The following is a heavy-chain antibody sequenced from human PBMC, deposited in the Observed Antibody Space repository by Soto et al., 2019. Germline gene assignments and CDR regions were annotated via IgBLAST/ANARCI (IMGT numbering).Heavy chain of an antibody. CDR3: VSHDYGDFQLRY. CDR2: IWYDGSNK. J-gene: IGHJ4*02. Sequence: GGSLRLSCAASGFTFSRYAMSWVRQAPGKGLEWVAVIWYDGSNKYYADSVKGRFTISRDNSKNTLYLQMNSLRAEDTAVYYCVSHDYGDFQLRYWGQGTLVTVSS. CDR1: GFTFSRYA. V-gene: IGHV3-33*08. D-gene: IGHD4-17*01.